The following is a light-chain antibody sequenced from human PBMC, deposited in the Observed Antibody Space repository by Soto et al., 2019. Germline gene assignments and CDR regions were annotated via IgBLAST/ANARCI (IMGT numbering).Light chain of an antibody. J-gene: IGKJ2*01. CDR1: QSITTW. CDR2: KAS. Sequence: DIPMTQSPSTLSASVGDRVTITCRASQSITTWLAWYQQKPGKAPKLLIYKASFLESGVPSRFSGSGSGTEFTLTINSLQPDDLATYYCQQYYSYLYTFGQGTKLEIK. CDR3: QQYYSYLYT. V-gene: IGKV1-5*03.